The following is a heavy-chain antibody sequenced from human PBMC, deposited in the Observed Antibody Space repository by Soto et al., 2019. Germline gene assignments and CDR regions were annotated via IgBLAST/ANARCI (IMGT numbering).Heavy chain of an antibody. D-gene: IGHD3-10*01. CDR1: GYTFTSYH. V-gene: IGHV1-18*01. CDR2: ISAYNANT. Sequence: QVQLVQSGAEVKKPGASVKVSCKASGYTFTSYHITWVRQAPGQGLEWMGWISAYNANTNYAQKVQGRVTMTTDTXTXTXCLELRSLRSDDTAVYYCARLGYYYGSGSYRPYFDYWGQGTLVTVSS. CDR3: ARLGYYYGSGSYRPYFDY. J-gene: IGHJ4*02.